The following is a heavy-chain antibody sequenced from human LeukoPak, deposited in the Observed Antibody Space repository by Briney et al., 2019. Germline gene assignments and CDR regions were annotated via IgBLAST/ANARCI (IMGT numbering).Heavy chain of an antibody. CDR2: ISGSGGST. J-gene: IGHJ4*02. CDR3: AKDVRPYSSGHDY. V-gene: IGHV3-23*01. Sequence: GGSLRLSCAASGFTFSSYAMSWVRQAPGKGLEWVSAISGSGGSTYYADSVKGRSTISRDNSKNTLYLQMNSLRAEDTAVYYCAKDVRPYSSGHDYWGQGTLVTVSS. D-gene: IGHD6-19*01. CDR1: GFTFSSYA.